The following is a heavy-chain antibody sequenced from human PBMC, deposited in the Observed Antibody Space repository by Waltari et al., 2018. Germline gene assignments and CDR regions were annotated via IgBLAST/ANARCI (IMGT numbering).Heavy chain of an antibody. CDR2: IKQDGSEK. Sequence: EVQLVESGGGLVQPGGSLRLSCAASGFSFSSYWLTWVSRPPGKGLEWVANIKQDGSEKYYVDSVKGRFTISRDNAKNSLYLQMNSLRAEDTAVYYCATLYGGYMDVWGKGTTVTVSS. CDR3: ATLYGGYMDV. D-gene: IGHD3-3*01. V-gene: IGHV3-7*01. CDR1: GFSFSSYW. J-gene: IGHJ6*03.